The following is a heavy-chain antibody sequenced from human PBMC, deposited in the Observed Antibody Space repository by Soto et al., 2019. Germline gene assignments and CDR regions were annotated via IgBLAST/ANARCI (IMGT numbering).Heavy chain of an antibody. Sequence: QVQLVESGGGVVQPGRSLRLSCAASGFTFSSYAIYWVRQAPGKGLEWVAIISYDGSNKYYADSVKGRFTISRDNSMNTFYLQMNSLRAEDTAVYYCARSPSAVVTPYYFDYWGQGTLVSVSS. J-gene: IGHJ4*02. D-gene: IGHD2-21*02. CDR3: ARSPSAVVTPYYFDY. CDR1: GFTFSSYA. V-gene: IGHV3-30*04. CDR2: ISYDGSNK.